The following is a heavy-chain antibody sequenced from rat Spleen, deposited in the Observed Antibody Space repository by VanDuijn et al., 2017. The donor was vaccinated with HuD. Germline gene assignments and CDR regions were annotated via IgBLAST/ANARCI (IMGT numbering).Heavy chain of an antibody. D-gene: IGHD1-12*02. CDR1: GFTFSNYY. CDR2: ISTGGGNT. CDR3: ARQDYYYDGSYSYYFDY. V-gene: IGHV5-25*01. Sequence: EVQLVESGGGLVQPGRSMKLSCAALGFTFSNYYMAWVRQAPTKGLEWVASISTGGGNTYYRDSVKGRFTISRDNAKSTLYLQMDSLRSEDTATYYCARQDYYYDGSYSYYFDYWGQGVMVTVSS. J-gene: IGHJ2*01.